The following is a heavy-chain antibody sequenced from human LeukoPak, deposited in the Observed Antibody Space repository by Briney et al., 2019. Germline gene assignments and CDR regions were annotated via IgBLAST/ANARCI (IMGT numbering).Heavy chain of an antibody. V-gene: IGHV3-23*01. D-gene: IGHD5-18*01. Sequence: PGGSLRLSCAACGFTFSSFAMSWVRQAPGKGLEWVSAISGSGSSTYYADSVKGRFTISRDNSKNTLYLQMNSLRAEDTAVYYCANNRQVWLPIDYWGQGTLVTVSS. CDR2: ISGSGSST. CDR3: ANNRQVWLPIDY. J-gene: IGHJ4*02. CDR1: GFTFSSFA.